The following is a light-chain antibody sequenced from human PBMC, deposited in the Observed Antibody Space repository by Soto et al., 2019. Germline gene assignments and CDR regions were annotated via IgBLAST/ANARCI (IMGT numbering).Light chain of an antibody. CDR1: QSVSSY. J-gene: IGKJ5*01. V-gene: IGKV3-11*01. CDR3: QQRSIWPPT. CDR2: DAS. Sequence: EIVLTQSPGTLSLSPGERATRSCRASQSVSSYLAWYQQKPGQAPRLLIYDASNRATGVPARFSGGGSGTDFTLTISSLEPEDFAVYYCQQRSIWPPTFGQGTRLEI.